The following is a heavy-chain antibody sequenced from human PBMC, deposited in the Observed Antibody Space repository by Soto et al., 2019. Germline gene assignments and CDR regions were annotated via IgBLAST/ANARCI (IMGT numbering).Heavy chain of an antibody. CDR2: MNPNSGNT. Sequence: GASVKVSCKASGYTFTSYDINWVRQATGQGLEWMGWMNPNSGNTGYAQKFQGRVTMTRNTSISTAYMELSSLRSEDTAVYYCARARKRWLRYLGYYYYMDVWGKGTTVTVSS. CDR3: ARARKRWLRYLGYYYYMDV. J-gene: IGHJ6*03. D-gene: IGHD6-19*01. CDR1: GYTFTSYD. V-gene: IGHV1-8*01.